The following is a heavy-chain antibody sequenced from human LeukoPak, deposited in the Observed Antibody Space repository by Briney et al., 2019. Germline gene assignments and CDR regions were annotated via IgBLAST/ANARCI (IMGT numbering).Heavy chain of an antibody. Sequence: GASVKVSCKTSGGTFSSHTINWVRQAPGQGLEWMGGVIPMFGSAEYTQKFQGRATITTDHSTNTAYMELRSLRYEDTATYYCARGGTATWLQLTGFYSFDVWGQGTMVTVSS. V-gene: IGHV1-69*05. CDR1: GGTFSSHT. D-gene: IGHD5-24*01. CDR2: VIPMFGSA. J-gene: IGHJ3*01. CDR3: ARGGTATWLQLTGFYSFDV.